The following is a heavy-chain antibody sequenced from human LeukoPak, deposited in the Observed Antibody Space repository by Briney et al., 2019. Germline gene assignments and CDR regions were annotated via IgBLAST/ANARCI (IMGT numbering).Heavy chain of an antibody. Sequence: SETLSLTCTVSGGSISSSSYYWGWIRQPPGKGLEWIRSIYYSGSTYYNPSIKSRVTISVDTSKNQFSLKLSSVTAADTAVYYCASRGGGYCSSTSCYAFDIWGQGTMVTVSS. V-gene: IGHV4-39*01. CDR3: ASRGGGYCSSTSCYAFDI. CDR2: IYYSGST. J-gene: IGHJ3*02. CDR1: GGSISSSSYY. D-gene: IGHD2-2*01.